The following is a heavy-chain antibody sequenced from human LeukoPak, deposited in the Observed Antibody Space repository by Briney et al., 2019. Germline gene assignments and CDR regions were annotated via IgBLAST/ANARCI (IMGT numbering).Heavy chain of an antibody. Sequence: SETLSLTCTVSGDSISSYYWSWIRQPPGKGLEWIGYIRYSGSANYNPSLRSRVTISVDTSKNQFSLKLRSVTAADTAVYHCARLVYDSRGYYFDYWGQGTLVTVSS. CDR3: ARLVYDSRGYYFDY. D-gene: IGHD3-22*01. V-gene: IGHV4-59*08. CDR1: GDSISSYY. J-gene: IGHJ4*02. CDR2: IRYSGSA.